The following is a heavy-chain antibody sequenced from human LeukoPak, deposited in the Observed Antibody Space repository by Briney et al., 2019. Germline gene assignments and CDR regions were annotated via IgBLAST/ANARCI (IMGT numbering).Heavy chain of an antibody. CDR3: ARGGYGDYELADY. CDR1: GFTFSSYG. V-gene: IGHV3-30*02. Sequence: PGGSLRLSCAASGFTFSSYGMHWVRQAPGKGLEWVAFIRYDGSNKYYADSVKGRFTISRDNSKNTLYLQMNSLRAEDTAVYYCARGGYGDYELADYWGQGTLVTVSS. CDR2: IRYDGSNK. D-gene: IGHD4-17*01. J-gene: IGHJ4*02.